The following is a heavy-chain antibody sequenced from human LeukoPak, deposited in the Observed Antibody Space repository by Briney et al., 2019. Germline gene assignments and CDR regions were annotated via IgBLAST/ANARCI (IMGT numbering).Heavy chain of an antibody. J-gene: IGHJ3*02. CDR2: IYYSGST. CDR3: ARSGSWSAFDI. Sequence: SETLSLTCAVSGDSISSYYWSWIRQSPGKGLEWIGYIYYSGSTNYNPSLKSRVTISVDTSKNQFSLKLSSVTAADTAVYYCARSGSWSAFDIWGQGTMVTVSS. D-gene: IGHD1-1*01. V-gene: IGHV4-59*01. CDR1: GDSISSYY.